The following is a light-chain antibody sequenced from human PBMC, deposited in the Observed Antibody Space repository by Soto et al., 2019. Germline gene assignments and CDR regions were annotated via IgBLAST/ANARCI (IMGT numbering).Light chain of an antibody. J-gene: IGKJ4*01. Sequence: DIQMTQSPSTLSASVGDRVTITCRSSQSISSWLAWYQQKPGKAPKLLIYKASSLESGVPSRFSGSGSGTEFTLTISSLHPDDFATYYCQQYNSYPLTFGGGIKVEIK. V-gene: IGKV1-5*03. CDR3: QQYNSYPLT. CDR2: KAS. CDR1: QSISSW.